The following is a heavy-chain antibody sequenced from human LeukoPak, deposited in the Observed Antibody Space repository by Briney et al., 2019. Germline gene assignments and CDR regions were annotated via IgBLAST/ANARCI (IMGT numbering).Heavy chain of an antibody. Sequence: ASVKVSCKASGYTFTGYYMHWVRQAPGQGLEWMGWINPNSGGTNYAQKFQGRVTMTRDTSISTAYMELSRLRSDDTAVYYCARDRLPDIVVVPAAVNWFGPWGQGTLVTVSS. CDR2: INPNSGGT. D-gene: IGHD2-2*01. CDR3: ARDRLPDIVVVPAAVNWFGP. CDR1: GYTFTGYY. J-gene: IGHJ5*02. V-gene: IGHV1-2*02.